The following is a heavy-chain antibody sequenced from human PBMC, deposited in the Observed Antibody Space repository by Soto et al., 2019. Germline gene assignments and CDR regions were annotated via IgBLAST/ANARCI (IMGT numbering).Heavy chain of an antibody. CDR2: IYYSGST. D-gene: IGHD5-12*01. J-gene: IGHJ5*02. V-gene: IGHV4-59*08. CDR1: GGSISSYY. CDR3: ARHGVYGDGYNSDWFDP. Sequence: SETLSLTCTVSGGSISSYYWSWLRQPPGKGLEWIGYIYYSGSTNYNPSLKSRVTISVDTSKNQFSLKLSSVTAADTAVYYCARHGVYGDGYNSDWFDPWGQGTLVTVSS.